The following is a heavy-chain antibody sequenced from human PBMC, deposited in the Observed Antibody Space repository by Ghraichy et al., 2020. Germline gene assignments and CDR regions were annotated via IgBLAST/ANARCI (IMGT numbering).Heavy chain of an antibody. CDR1: GFTFSNYW. J-gene: IGHJ4*02. Sequence: GSLRLSCAASGFTFSNYWMSWVRQAPGKGLEWVANIKNDGSEKYYVDSVKGRFTISRDNAKNSLYIQVNSLRAEDTAVYYCARYSTVSTGGSFDYWGQGTLVTVSS. D-gene: IGHD4-17*01. CDR3: ARYSTVSTGGSFDY. CDR2: IKNDGSEK. V-gene: IGHV3-7*01.